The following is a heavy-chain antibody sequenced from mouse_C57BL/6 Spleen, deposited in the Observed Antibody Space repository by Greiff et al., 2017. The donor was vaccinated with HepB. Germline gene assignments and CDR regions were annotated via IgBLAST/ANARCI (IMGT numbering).Heavy chain of an antibody. Sequence: VQLQQPGAELVKPGASVKLSCKASGYTFTSYWMHWVKQRPGQGLEWIGMIHPNSGSTNYNEKFKSKATLTVDKSSSTAYMQLSSLTSEDSAVYYGERGAYNSNYFDSWGQGPLSQSPQ. CDR3: ERGAYNSNYFDS. D-gene: IGHD2-5*01. CDR1: GYTFTSYW. J-gene: IGHJ2*01. V-gene: IGHV1-64*01. CDR2: IHPNSGST.